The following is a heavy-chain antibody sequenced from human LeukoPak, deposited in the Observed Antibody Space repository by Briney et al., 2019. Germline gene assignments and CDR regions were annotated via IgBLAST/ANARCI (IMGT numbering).Heavy chain of an antibody. CDR1: GFTFSSYA. Sequence: GGSLRLSCAASGFTFSSYAMHWVRQAPGKGLEWVAVISYDGSNKYYADSVKGRFTISRDNSKNTLFLQMDSLRPEDTAVYYCARGIVVVVTATSNWFDPWGQGTLVTVSS. CDR2: ISYDGSNK. J-gene: IGHJ5*02. D-gene: IGHD2-15*01. CDR3: ARGIVVVVTATSNWFDP. V-gene: IGHV3-30*04.